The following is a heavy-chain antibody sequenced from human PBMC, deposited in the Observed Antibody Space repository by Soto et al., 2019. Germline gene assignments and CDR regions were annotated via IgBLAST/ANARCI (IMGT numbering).Heavy chain of an antibody. CDR3: ARTGYSSGWYDFGY. D-gene: IGHD6-19*01. Sequence: QVQLVESGGGVVQPGRSVRLSCAASGFTFSSYGMHWVRQAPGKGLEWVAVIWYDGSNKYYADSVKGRFTISRDNSKNTLYLQMNSLRAEDTAVYYCARTGYSSGWYDFGYWGQATLVTVSS. CDR2: IWYDGSNK. CDR1: GFTFSSYG. J-gene: IGHJ4*02. V-gene: IGHV3-33*01.